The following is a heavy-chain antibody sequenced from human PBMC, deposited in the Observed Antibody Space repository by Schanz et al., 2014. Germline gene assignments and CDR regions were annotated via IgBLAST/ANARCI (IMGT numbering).Heavy chain of an antibody. D-gene: IGHD3-10*01. CDR1: GFTLSSYG. CDR2: INSDGTKR. J-gene: IGHJ4*02. V-gene: IGHV3-30*02. Sequence: VQLLESGGGLVQPGGSLRLSCAASGFTLSSYGMHWVRQAPGKGLEWVAFINSDGTKRFYADSVKSRFTISRDNSRNTLYLQMNSLRPEDTAVYYCAKYRGYYRVSGSYRELEYWGQGTLVTVSS. CDR3: AKYRGYYRVSGSYRELEY.